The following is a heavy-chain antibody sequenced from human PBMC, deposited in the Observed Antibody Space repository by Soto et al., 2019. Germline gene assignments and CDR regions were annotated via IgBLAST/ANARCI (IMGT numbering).Heavy chain of an antibody. CDR1: EFTFSNYA. Sequence: EVQLLESGGGLVQPGGSLRLSCAASEFTFSNYAMSWVRQAPGKGLEWVSAISYGGGTTYYADSVKGRFTISRDNSKNTLYLQMNSLRAEDTAVYYCEKNPGYYYYSTGYHFDYWGQGTLVTVSS. CDR3: EKNPGYYYYSTGYHFDY. V-gene: IGHV3-23*01. D-gene: IGHD3-22*01. CDR2: ISYGGGTT. J-gene: IGHJ4*02.